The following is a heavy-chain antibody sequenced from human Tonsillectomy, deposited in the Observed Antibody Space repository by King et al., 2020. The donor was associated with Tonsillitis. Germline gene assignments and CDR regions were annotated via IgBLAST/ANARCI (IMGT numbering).Heavy chain of an antibody. Sequence: VQLVESGGGLVQPGGSLRLSCAASGFTFSSYSMNWIRQAPGKGLEWVSYITSSSSNIYYADSVKGRFTISRDNAKNSLYPQMNSLRAEDTAVYYCARVRYSSGYSEPDYWGQGTLVTVSS. CDR2: ITSSSSNI. V-gene: IGHV3-48*01. CDR3: ARVRYSSGYSEPDY. CDR1: GFTFSSYS. D-gene: IGHD5-18*01. J-gene: IGHJ4*02.